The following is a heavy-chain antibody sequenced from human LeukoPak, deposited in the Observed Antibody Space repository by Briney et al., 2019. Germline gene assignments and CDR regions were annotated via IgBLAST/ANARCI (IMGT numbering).Heavy chain of an antibody. CDR2: IDKKDNLYAT. J-gene: IGHJ2*01. V-gene: IGHV3-73*01. D-gene: IGHD3-9*01. CDR1: GFTFSGSA. Sequence: PGGSLRLSCAASGFTFSGSAVHWVRQSSGKGLEWVGHIDKKDNLYATAYAESVKGRFTISRDDSKDTAFLHMDSLKTEDTAVYYCTRVGGGGRLVIIVWYFDLWGRGTLVTVSS. CDR3: TRVGGGGRLVIIVWYFDL.